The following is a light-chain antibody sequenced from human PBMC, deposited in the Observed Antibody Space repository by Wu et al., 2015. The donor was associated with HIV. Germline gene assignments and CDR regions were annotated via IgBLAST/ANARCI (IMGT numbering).Light chain of an antibody. V-gene: IGKV1-5*03. CDR1: QSIRTS. J-gene: IGKJ1*01. CDR2: KAS. Sequence: DIQMTQSPSTLSASIGDRVTITCRASQSIRTSLAWYQQKPGKAPKVLIYKASSLESGVPSRFNGSGFGTEFTLTINSLQPDDFATYYCQQYYSYETFGQGTKVEI. CDR3: QQYYSYET.